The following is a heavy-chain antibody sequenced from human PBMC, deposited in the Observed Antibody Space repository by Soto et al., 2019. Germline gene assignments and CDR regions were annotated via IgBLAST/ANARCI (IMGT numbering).Heavy chain of an antibody. Sequence: QVQLVESGGGVVQPGRSLRLSCAASGFTFSSYAIHWVRQAPGKGLEWVAVISYDGSNKYYADSVKGRFTMSRDNSKNTVFLQMNSLRAEDTAVYYCARNLRPQLPAAFDLWGQGKMVTVSS. J-gene: IGHJ3*01. CDR2: ISYDGSNK. D-gene: IGHD1-1*01. CDR1: GFTFSSYA. V-gene: IGHV3-30-3*01. CDR3: ARNLRPQLPAAFDL.